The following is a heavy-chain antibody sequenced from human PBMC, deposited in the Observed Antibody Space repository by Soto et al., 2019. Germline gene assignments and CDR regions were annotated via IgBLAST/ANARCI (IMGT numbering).Heavy chain of an antibody. CDR2: IKQDGSEK. D-gene: IGHD3-10*01. CDR3: ARVENMVRGVIIHIFDY. J-gene: IGHJ4*02. Sequence: EVQLVESGGGLVQPGGSLRLSCAASGFTFSSYWMSWVRQAPGKGLEWVANIKQDGSEKYYVDSVKGRFTISRDNAKNSLYLQMNRVRAEDTAVYYCARVENMVRGVIIHIFDYWVQGTLVTVSS. V-gene: IGHV3-7*01. CDR1: GFTFSSYW.